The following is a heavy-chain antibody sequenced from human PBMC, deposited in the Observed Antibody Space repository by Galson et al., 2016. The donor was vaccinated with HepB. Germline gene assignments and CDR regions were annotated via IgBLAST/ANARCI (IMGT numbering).Heavy chain of an antibody. J-gene: IGHJ6*03. V-gene: IGHV3-33*08. CDR2: IYFDGTNK. CDR3: ARDSGDPQYYYYMDV. CDR1: GFTFSSFG. Sequence: SLRLSCAASGFTFSSFGLHWVRQAPGKGLEWVALIYFDGTNKYYADSVKGRFTISRDNSKNTLYLQMNSLRAEDTAVYYCARDSGDPQYYYYMDVWGKGTTVTVSS. D-gene: IGHD3-10*01.